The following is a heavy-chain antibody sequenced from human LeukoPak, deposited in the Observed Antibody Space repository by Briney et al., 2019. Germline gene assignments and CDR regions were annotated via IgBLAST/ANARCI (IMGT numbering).Heavy chain of an antibody. CDR3: ARSGSYYPFDY. Sequence: SETLSLTCAVSGYSISSGYYWGWIRQPPGKGLEWIRSIYHSGSTYYNPSLKSRVTISVDTSKNQFSLKLSSVTAADTAVYYCARSGSYYPFDYWGQGTLVTVSS. CDR2: IYHSGST. V-gene: IGHV4-38-2*01. D-gene: IGHD3-10*01. J-gene: IGHJ4*02. CDR1: GYSISSGYY.